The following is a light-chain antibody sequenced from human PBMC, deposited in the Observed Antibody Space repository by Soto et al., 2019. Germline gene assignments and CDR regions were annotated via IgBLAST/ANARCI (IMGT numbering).Light chain of an antibody. CDR3: SSYSSGSTLGV. Sequence: QSVLTQPASVSGSPGQSITIACTGTSSDIGSYKYVSWYQQHPGKVPQLLIYEVSNRPSGVSSRFSASKSGNTASLTISGLQAEDEADYYCSSYSSGSTLGVFGTGTKLTVL. V-gene: IGLV2-14*01. J-gene: IGLJ3*02. CDR1: SSDIGSYKY. CDR2: EVS.